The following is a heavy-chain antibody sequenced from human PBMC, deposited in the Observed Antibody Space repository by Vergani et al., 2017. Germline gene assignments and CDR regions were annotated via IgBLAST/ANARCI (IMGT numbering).Heavy chain of an antibody. D-gene: IGHD3-9*01. CDR2: IIPIFGTA. V-gene: IGHV1-69*12. Sequence: QVQLVQSGAEVKKPGSSVKVSCKASGGTFSSYAISWVRQAPGQGLEWMGGIIPIFGTANCAQKFQGRVTITADESTSTAYMELSSLRSEDTAVYYCARDVPNYDILTGYYLTDAFDIWGQGTMVTVSS. CDR1: GGTFSSYA. CDR3: ARDVPNYDILTGYYLTDAFDI. J-gene: IGHJ3*02.